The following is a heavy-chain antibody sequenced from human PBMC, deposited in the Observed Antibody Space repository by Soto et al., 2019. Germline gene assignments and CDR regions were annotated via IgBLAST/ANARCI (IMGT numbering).Heavy chain of an antibody. J-gene: IGHJ4*02. CDR1: GFTFSSYA. Sequence: GGSLRLSCAASGFTFSSYAMSWVRQAPGKGLEWVSAISGSGGSTYYADSVKGRFTISRDNSKNTLYLQMNSLRAEDTAVYYCAEDSYGDWGRYYFDYWGQGTLVTVSS. CDR3: AEDSYGDWGRYYFDY. CDR2: ISGSGGST. D-gene: IGHD4-17*01. V-gene: IGHV3-23*01.